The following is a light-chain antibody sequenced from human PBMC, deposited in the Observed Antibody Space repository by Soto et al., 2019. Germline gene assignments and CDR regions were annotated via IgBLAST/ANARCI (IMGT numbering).Light chain of an antibody. Sequence: QSVLTQPPSVSEAPRQRVTISCSGSSSNIGNNAVNWYQQLPGKAPKLLIYYDDLLPSGVSDRFSGSKSGTSASLAISGLQSEDEADYYCQSYDSSLRLAVFGGGTKLTVL. CDR2: YDD. CDR1: SSNIGNNA. J-gene: IGLJ3*02. CDR3: QSYDSSLRLAV. V-gene: IGLV1-36*01.